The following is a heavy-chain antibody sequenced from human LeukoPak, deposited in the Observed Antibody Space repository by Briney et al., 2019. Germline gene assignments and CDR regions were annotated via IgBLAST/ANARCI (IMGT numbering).Heavy chain of an antibody. CDR2: IKQDETEK. Sequence: RPGGSLRLSCTASGFTFSNFWMGWVRQAPGKGLEWVANIKQDETEKFYLGSVKGRFTISRDNAKNSLYLQMNSLRDEDTAVYYCARDWITFGGVIVPLDYWGQGTLVTVSS. V-gene: IGHV3-7*01. J-gene: IGHJ4*02. CDR1: GFTFSNFW. CDR3: ARDWITFGGVIVPLDY. D-gene: IGHD3-16*02.